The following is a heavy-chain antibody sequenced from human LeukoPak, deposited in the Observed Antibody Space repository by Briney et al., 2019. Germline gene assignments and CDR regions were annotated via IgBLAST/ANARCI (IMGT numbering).Heavy chain of an antibody. D-gene: IGHD2-2*03. CDR1: GGSISSSSYY. Sequence: SETLSLTCTVSGGSISSSSYYWGWIRQPPGKGLEWIGSIYYSGSTYYNPSLKSRVTISVDTSKNQFSLKLSSVTAADTAVYYCAREVGYCSSTSCYREQNWFDPWGQGTLVTVSS. V-gene: IGHV4-39*02. CDR3: AREVGYCSSTSCYREQNWFDP. J-gene: IGHJ5*02. CDR2: IYYSGST.